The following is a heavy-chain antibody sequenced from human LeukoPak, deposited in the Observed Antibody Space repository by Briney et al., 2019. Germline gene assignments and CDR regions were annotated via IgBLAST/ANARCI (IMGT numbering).Heavy chain of an antibody. V-gene: IGHV5-51*01. J-gene: IGHJ4*02. CDR3: ARRYCSNGVCSYFEY. CDR2: IYPGDSDT. D-gene: IGHD2-8*01. CDR1: GYSFTSYW. Sequence: GESLQISCQGSGYSFTSYWIDWVRQMPGKGLEWMGIIYPGDSDTRYSPSFQGQVTISVDKSISTAYLQWSSLKASDTAMYYCARRYCSNGVCSYFEYWGQGTLVTVSS.